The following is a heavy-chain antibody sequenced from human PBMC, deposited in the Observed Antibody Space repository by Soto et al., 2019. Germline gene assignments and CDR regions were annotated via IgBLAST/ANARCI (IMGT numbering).Heavy chain of an antibody. CDR3: VSWGLWFGDV. CDR1: GFTFSSYS. D-gene: IGHD3-10*01. Sequence: EVQLVESGGGLVKPGGSLRLSCAASGFTFSSYSMSWVRLAPGKGLERVSSISGTSRYINYADSVEGRFTLSKDNAENSLYLEMNSLSPEDTAVYLCVSWGLWFGDVWGQGTTVTVSS. V-gene: IGHV3-21*02. J-gene: IGHJ6*02. CDR2: ISGTSRYI.